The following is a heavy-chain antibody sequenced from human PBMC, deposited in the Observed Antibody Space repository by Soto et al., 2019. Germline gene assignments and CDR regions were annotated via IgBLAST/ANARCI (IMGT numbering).Heavy chain of an antibody. CDR2: VYFDGTT. J-gene: IGHJ5*02. CDR1: GVSIINTSYY. V-gene: IGHV4-39*01. CDR3: ARNGSS. Sequence: KTSETLSLTCNVSGVSIINTSYYWGWIRQPPGKGLEWIGTVYFDGTTFYNPSLKSRLIISVDTSKNQFSLSLTSVTSADTAFYYCARNGSSWGQGTLVTVSS.